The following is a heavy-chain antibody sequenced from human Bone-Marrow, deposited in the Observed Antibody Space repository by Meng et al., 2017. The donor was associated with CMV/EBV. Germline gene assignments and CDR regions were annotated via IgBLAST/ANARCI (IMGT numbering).Heavy chain of an antibody. D-gene: IGHD6-19*01. CDR1: GGSFSGYY. V-gene: IGHV4-34*01. J-gene: IGHJ4*02. CDR3: ARTGYQWLAYFDY. CDR2: INHSGST. Sequence: SETLSLTCAVYGGSFSGYYWSWIRQPPGKGLEWIGEINHSGSTNYNPSLKSRVTISVDTSKNQFSLKLSSVTAADTAVYYCARTGYQWLAYFDYWGQGTLVTVSS.